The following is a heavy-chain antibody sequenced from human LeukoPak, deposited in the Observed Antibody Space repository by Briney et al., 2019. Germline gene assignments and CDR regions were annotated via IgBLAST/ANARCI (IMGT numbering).Heavy chain of an antibody. CDR3: ARGGGSTMAPYNWFDP. Sequence: ASVKVSCKASGYTFTSYGISWVRQAPGQGLEWMGWISAYNGNTNYAKKLQGRVSMTTDTSTSTAYMELRSLRSDDTAVYYCARGGGSTMAPYNWFDPWGQGTPVTVSS. J-gene: IGHJ5*02. D-gene: IGHD3-10*01. CDR2: ISAYNGNT. V-gene: IGHV1-18*01. CDR1: GYTFTSYG.